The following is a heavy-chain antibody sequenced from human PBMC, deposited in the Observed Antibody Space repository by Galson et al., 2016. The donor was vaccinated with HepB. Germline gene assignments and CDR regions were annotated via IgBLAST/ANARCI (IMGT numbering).Heavy chain of an antibody. D-gene: IGHD1-26*01. CDR3: ARVRSGTYDY. V-gene: IGHV3-53*01. CDR1: GVTVSNNY. J-gene: IGHJ4*02. Sequence: SLRLSCAASGVTVSNNYMSWVRQAPGRGLEWVSVIYSGGATYYADSVKGRFTISRDNAKNSLSLQMNGLRAEDTAVYYCARVRSGTYDYWGQGTLVTVSS. CDR2: IYSGGAT.